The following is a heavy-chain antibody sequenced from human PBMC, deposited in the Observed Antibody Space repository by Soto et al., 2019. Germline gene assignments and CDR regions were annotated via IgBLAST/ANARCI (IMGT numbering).Heavy chain of an antibody. V-gene: IGHV3-73*01. Sequence: GGSLRLSCAASGFTFSGSAMHWVRQASGKGLEWVGRIRSKANSYATAYAASVKGRFTISRDDSKNTAYLQMNSLKTEDTAVYYCARHDRVEKFVNHDLGFVPDAFDIWGQGTMVTVSS. CDR2: IRSKANSYAT. J-gene: IGHJ3*02. CDR3: ARHDRVEKFVNHDLGFVPDAFDI. D-gene: IGHD3-3*01. CDR1: GFTFSGSA.